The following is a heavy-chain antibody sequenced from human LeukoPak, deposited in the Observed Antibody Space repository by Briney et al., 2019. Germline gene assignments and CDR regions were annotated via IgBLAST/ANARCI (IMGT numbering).Heavy chain of an antibody. Sequence: SETLSLTCTVSGGSISSYYWGWIRQPPGKGLEWIGSIYHSASTYYNPSLKSRVTISVDTSKNQFSLKLSSVTAADTAVYYCARVYYDILTGSDDAFDIWGQGTMVTVSS. CDR2: IYHSAST. V-gene: IGHV4-38-2*02. J-gene: IGHJ3*02. D-gene: IGHD3-9*01. CDR3: ARVYYDILTGSDDAFDI. CDR1: GGSISSYY.